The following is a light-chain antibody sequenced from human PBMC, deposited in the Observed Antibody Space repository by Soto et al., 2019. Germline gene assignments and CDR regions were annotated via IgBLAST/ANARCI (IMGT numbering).Light chain of an antibody. CDR1: SGDVGGYNF. CDR2: EVS. J-gene: IGLJ3*02. V-gene: IGLV2-8*01. Sequence: QSALTQPPSAYGSPGQSVTISCTGTSGDVGGYNFVSWYQQHPGKAPKFMIYEVSKRPSGVPDRFSGSKSGNTASLTVSGLQAEDEADYYCSSYAGGIKWVFGGGTKVTVL. CDR3: SSYAGGIKWV.